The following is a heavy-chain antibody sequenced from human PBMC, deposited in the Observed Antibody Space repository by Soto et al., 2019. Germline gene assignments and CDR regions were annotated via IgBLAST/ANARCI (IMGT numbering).Heavy chain of an antibody. J-gene: IGHJ2*01. CDR3: ARIGIEAGIPQNFDL. V-gene: IGHV3-53*01. CDR2: IHSGGNT. Sequence: PGGSLRLSCAASGFTVTGNYMSWVRQAPGKGLEWVSVIHSGGNTYHSGSVRGRFTISRDNSKNTVFLQMDSLRAEDTAVYFCARIGIEAGIPQNFDLWGRGTLVTVSS. D-gene: IGHD6-13*01. CDR1: GFTVTGNY.